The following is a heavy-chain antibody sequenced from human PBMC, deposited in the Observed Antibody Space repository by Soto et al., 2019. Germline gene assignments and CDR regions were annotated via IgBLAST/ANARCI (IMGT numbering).Heavy chain of an antibody. J-gene: IGHJ4*02. CDR3: ARLDIVVVPAPTQSFDY. Sequence: PGGSLRLSCAASGFTFSSYWMTWVRQAPGKGLEWVANIKQDGSEKYYVDSVKGRFTISRDNAKNSLYLQMTSLRAEDTAVYYCARLDIVVVPAPTQSFDYWGQGTLVTVSS. CDR2: IKQDGSEK. V-gene: IGHV3-7*01. CDR1: GFTFSSYW. D-gene: IGHD2-2*03.